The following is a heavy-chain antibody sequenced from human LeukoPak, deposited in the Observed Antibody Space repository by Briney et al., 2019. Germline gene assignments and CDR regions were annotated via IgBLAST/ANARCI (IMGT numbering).Heavy chain of an antibody. CDR1: GGSFSGYY. V-gene: IGHV4-34*01. CDR3: ARGAPSRAVAGTDWFDP. Sequence: SETLSLTCAVYGGSFSGYYWSWIRQPPGKGLEWIGEINHSGSTNYNPSLKSRVTISVDTSKNQFSLKLSSVTAADTAVYYCARGAPSRAVAGTDWFDPWGQGTLVIASS. D-gene: IGHD6-19*01. CDR2: INHSGST. J-gene: IGHJ5*02.